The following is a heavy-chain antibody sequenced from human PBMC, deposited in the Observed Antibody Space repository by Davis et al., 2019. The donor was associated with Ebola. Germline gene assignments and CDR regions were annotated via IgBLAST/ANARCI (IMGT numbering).Heavy chain of an antibody. D-gene: IGHD3-16*01. J-gene: IGHJ4*02. Sequence: PSETLSLTCAVYGGSFSGYYWSWIRQPPGKGLEWIGEINHSGSTNYNPSLKSRVTISVDTSKNQFSLKLSSVTAADTAVYYCAREGTYAFYFDYWGQGTLVTVSS. CDR2: INHSGST. CDR1: GGSFSGYY. V-gene: IGHV4-34*01. CDR3: AREGTYAFYFDY.